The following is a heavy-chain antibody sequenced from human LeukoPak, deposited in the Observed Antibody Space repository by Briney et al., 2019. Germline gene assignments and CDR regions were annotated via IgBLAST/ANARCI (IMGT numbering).Heavy chain of an antibody. V-gene: IGHV3-30*04. J-gene: IGHJ6*03. D-gene: IGHD6-19*01. Sequence: GGSLRLSCAASGFTFSSYAMHWVRQAPGKGLEWVAVISYDGSNKYYADSVKGRFTISRDNSKNTLYLQMNSLRAEDTAVYYCARDSTSGWYGYYYYYYMDVWGKGTTVTVSS. CDR1: GFTFSSYA. CDR3: ARDSTSGWYGYYYYYYMDV. CDR2: ISYDGSNK.